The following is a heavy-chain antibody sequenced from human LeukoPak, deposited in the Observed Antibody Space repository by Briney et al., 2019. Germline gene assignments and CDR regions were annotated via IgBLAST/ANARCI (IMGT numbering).Heavy chain of an antibody. CDR1: GFTFSSYG. Sequence: GRSLRLSCAASGFTFSSYGMHWVRQAPGKGLEWVAVIWYDGSNKYYADSVKGRFTISRDNSKNTLYLQMNSLRAEDTAVYYCARARRYYGSGVKDAFDIWGQGTMVTVSP. CDR3: ARARRYYGSGVKDAFDI. CDR2: IWYDGSNK. V-gene: IGHV3-33*01. J-gene: IGHJ3*02. D-gene: IGHD3-10*01.